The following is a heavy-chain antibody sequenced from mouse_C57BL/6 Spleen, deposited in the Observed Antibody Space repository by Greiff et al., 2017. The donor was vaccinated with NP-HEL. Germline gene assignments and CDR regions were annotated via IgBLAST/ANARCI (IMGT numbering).Heavy chain of an antibody. CDR3: ARRSYYYGSSYFDY. CDR1: GYTFTSYW. D-gene: IGHD1-1*01. J-gene: IGHJ2*01. CDR2: IDPSDSET. Sequence: QVQLQQSGAELVRPGSSVKLSCKASGYTFTSYWMHWVKQRPIQGLEWIGNIDPSDSETHYNQKFKDKATLTVDKSSSTAYMQLSSLTSEDSAVYYCARRSYYYGSSYFDYWGQGTTLTVSS. V-gene: IGHV1-52*01.